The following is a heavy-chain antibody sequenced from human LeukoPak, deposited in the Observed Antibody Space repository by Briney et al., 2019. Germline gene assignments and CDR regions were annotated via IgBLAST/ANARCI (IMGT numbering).Heavy chain of an antibody. CDR2: IYYSGST. J-gene: IGHJ4*02. Sequence: SETLSLTCAVSGDSISSHYWSWIRQPPGKGLEWIGYIYYSGSTNYNPSLKSRVTISVDTSKNQFSLKLSSVTAADTAVYYCARDCIGCHGFDYWGQGTLVTVSS. V-gene: IGHV4-59*11. CDR3: ARDCIGCHGFDY. CDR1: GDSISSHY. D-gene: IGHD2-15*01.